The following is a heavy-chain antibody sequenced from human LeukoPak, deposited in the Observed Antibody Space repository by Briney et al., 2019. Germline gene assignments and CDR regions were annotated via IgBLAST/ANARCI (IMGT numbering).Heavy chain of an antibody. Sequence: GGALKISFKGSGCGFTRYWIGWGRRMPGKGVGRMGIIYPGDCDNSYSTSFQGQVTISAYKSISTAYLQSSSLKASDTAMYYCARLILRYFDWPTPYYFDYWGQGTLVTVSS. CDR3: ARLILRYFDWPTPYYFDY. D-gene: IGHD3-9*01. CDR2: IYPGDCDN. V-gene: IGHV5-51*01. CDR1: GCGFTRYW. J-gene: IGHJ4*02.